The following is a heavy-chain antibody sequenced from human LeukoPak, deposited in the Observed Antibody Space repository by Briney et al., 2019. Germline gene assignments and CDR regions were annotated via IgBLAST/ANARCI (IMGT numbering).Heavy chain of an antibody. CDR3: ARDLTRIAVAGTLDY. D-gene: IGHD6-19*01. CDR2: INPNSGGT. J-gene: IGHJ4*02. Sequence: ASVKVSCKASGYXFTGYYIHWVRQAPGQGLEWMGWINPNSGGTNYAQKFQGRVTMTRDTSISTAYMELSRLRSDDTAAYYCARDLTRIAVAGTLDYWGQGTLVTVSS. V-gene: IGHV1-2*02. CDR1: GYXFTGYY.